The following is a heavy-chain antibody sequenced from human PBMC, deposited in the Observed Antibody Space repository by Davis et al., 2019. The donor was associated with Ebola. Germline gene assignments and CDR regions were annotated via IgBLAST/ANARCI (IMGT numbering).Heavy chain of an antibody. D-gene: IGHD2-8*01. Sequence: PGGSLRLSCAASGFTFSDYYMSWIRQAPGKGLEWVSYISSSSSTIYYADSVKGRFTISRDNAKNSLYLQMNSLRDEDTAVYYCARSMTNEEGYFDYWGQGTLVTVSS. CDR3: ARSMTNEEGYFDY. V-gene: IGHV3-11*04. CDR2: ISSSSSTI. CDR1: GFTFSDYY. J-gene: IGHJ4*02.